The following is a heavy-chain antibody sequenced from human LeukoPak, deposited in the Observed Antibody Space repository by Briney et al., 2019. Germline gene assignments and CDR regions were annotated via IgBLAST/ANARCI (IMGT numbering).Heavy chain of an antibody. CDR1: GFTFSSFT. CDR2: ISASGVSA. D-gene: IGHD1-26*01. J-gene: IGHJ5*02. V-gene: IGHV3-23*01. CDR3: AQGAGSSWFYG. Sequence: GGSLRLSCTASGFTFSSFTMSWVRQAPGKGLEWVTSISASGVSAYYADCVKGRFTISRDNSENTLYLQMNSLRAEDTALYYCAQGAGSSWFYGWGQGTLVTASS.